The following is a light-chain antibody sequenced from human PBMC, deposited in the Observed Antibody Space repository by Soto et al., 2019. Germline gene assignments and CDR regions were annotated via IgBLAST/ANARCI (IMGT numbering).Light chain of an antibody. J-gene: IGLJ2*01. V-gene: IGLV2-14*01. CDR3: SSYTSTLV. CDR1: SSDVGGYNY. Sequence: QSVLTQPASVSGSPGQSITISCTGTSSDVGGYNYVSWYQQHPGKAPKLMIYEVSNRPSGVSNRFSGSKSGNTASLTISGLKAEDQADYYCSSYTSTLVVGGGTKLTVL. CDR2: EVS.